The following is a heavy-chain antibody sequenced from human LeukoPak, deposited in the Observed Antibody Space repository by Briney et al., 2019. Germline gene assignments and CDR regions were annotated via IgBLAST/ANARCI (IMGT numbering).Heavy chain of an antibody. CDR1: GYTFTGYY. Sequence: ASVNVSCKASGYTFTGYYIYWLRQAPGQGREWMGFINPNTGGTSYAQKFQGRVTMTRDTSISTAYMELSGLRSDDTAVYYCARRYDFWSGYPTAFDYWGQGTLVTVSS. CDR2: INPNTGGT. CDR3: ARRYDFWSGYPTAFDY. D-gene: IGHD3-3*01. J-gene: IGHJ4*02. V-gene: IGHV1-2*02.